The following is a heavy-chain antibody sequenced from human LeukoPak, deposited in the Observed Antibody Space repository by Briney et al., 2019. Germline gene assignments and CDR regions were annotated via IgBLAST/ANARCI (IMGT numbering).Heavy chain of an antibody. Sequence: GGSLRLSCAASGFTFSSYAMSWVRQAPGKGLEWVSGISGSGGSTYYADSMKGRFSISRDNSNNTLYLQMNSLRAEDTAVYYCANGYDSSGYSLVVDAFDIWGQGTMVTVSS. CDR3: ANGYDSSGYSLVVDAFDI. CDR1: GFTFSSYA. CDR2: ISGSGGST. D-gene: IGHD3-22*01. V-gene: IGHV3-23*01. J-gene: IGHJ3*02.